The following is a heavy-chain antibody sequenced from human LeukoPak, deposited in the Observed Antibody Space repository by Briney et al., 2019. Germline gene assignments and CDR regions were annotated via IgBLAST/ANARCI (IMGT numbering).Heavy chain of an antibody. D-gene: IGHD3-22*01. CDR2: LYSGDAT. CDR3: ARGAPIRDYDNYGIVDY. Sequence: PGGSLRLSCAASGFTISTNYMTWVRQAPGKGLRWVSVLYSGDATYYADSVKGRFTISRDNSKNTLYLQMNSLRAEDTAVYYCARGAPIRDYDNYGIVDYWGQGTLVTVSS. J-gene: IGHJ4*02. V-gene: IGHV3-66*01. CDR1: GFTISTNY.